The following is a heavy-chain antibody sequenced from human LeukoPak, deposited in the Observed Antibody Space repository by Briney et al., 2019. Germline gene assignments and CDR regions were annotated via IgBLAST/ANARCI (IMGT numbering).Heavy chain of an antibody. V-gene: IGHV3-30*04. Sequence: GSLRLSCAASGFTFSSYAMHWVRQAPGKGLEWAAVISYDGSNKYYADSVKGRFTISRDNSKNTLYLQMNSLRAEDTAVYYCARDNSIGGRGWWFDPWGQGTLVTVSS. J-gene: IGHJ5*02. CDR3: ARDNSIGGRGWWFDP. CDR1: GFTFSSYA. CDR2: ISYDGSNK. D-gene: IGHD4-23*01.